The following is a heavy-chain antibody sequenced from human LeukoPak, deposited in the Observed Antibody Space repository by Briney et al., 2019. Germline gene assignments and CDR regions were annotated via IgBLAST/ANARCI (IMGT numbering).Heavy chain of an antibody. CDR2: IYYSGST. CDR3: ASYDYGDYVFDY. V-gene: IGHV4-31*03. Sequence: SETLSLTCTVAGGSISSGGYYWSWIRQHPGKGLEWIGYIYYSGSTYYNPSLKSRVTISVDTSKNQFSLKLSSVTAADTAVYYCASYDYGDYVFDYWGQGTLVTVSS. CDR1: GGSISSGGYY. D-gene: IGHD4-17*01. J-gene: IGHJ4*02.